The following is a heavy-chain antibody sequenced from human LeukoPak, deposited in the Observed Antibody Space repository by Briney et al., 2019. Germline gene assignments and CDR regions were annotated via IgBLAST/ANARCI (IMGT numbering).Heavy chain of an antibody. CDR3: ARRHPRGYCSSTSCYGAFDI. J-gene: IGHJ3*02. Sequence: GESLKISCKGSGYSFTSYWIGWVRQMPGKGLEWMGIIYPGDSDTRYSPSFQGQVTISADKSISTAYLQWSSLEASDTAMYYCARRHPRGYCSSTSCYGAFDIWGQGTMVTVSS. D-gene: IGHD2-2*01. CDR2: IYPGDSDT. V-gene: IGHV5-51*01. CDR1: GYSFTSYW.